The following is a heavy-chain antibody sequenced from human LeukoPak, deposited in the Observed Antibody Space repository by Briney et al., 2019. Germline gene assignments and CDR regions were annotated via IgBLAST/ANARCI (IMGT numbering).Heavy chain of an antibody. Sequence: GGSLRLSCAASGFTLSSYEMNWVRQAPGKGLEWVSYISSSGSTIYYADSVKGRFTISRDNAKNSLCLQMNSLRAEDTAVYYCAELGITMIGGVWGKGTTVTLSS. CDR2: ISSSGSTI. V-gene: IGHV3-48*03. J-gene: IGHJ6*04. D-gene: IGHD3-10*02. CDR1: GFTLSSYE. CDR3: AELGITMIGGV.